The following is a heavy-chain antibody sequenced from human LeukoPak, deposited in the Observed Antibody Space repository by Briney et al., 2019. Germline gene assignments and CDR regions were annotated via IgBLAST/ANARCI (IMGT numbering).Heavy chain of an antibody. V-gene: IGHV4-4*02. Sequence: SETLSLTCAVSGGSISSSNWWSWVRQPPGKGLEWIGEISQSGSTNYNPSLWSRVTISVDKSKNQFSLKLTSVTAADTAVYYCARRRYCSSTSCFRYYFDYWGQGTLVTVSS. CDR2: ISQSGST. D-gene: IGHD2-2*01. J-gene: IGHJ4*02. CDR1: GGSISSSNW. CDR3: ARRRYCSSTSCFRYYFDY.